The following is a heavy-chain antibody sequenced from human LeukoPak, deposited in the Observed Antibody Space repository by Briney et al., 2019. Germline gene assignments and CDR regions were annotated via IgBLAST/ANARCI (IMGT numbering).Heavy chain of an antibody. J-gene: IGHJ6*03. D-gene: IGHD3-10*02. CDR1: GFTFSSYW. V-gene: IGHV3-7*01. Sequence: QAGGSLKLSCAASGFTFSSYWMSWVRQAPGKGLEWVANIKQDGSEKYYVDSVKGRFTISRDNDKNSLYLQMNSLRAEDTAVYYCAELGITMIGGVWGKGTTVTISS. CDR2: IKQDGSEK. CDR3: AELGITMIGGV.